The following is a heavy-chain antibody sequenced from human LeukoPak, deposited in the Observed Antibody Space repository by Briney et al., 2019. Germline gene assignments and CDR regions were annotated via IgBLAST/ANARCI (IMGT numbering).Heavy chain of an antibody. V-gene: IGHV4-59*01. CDR2: IYYSGST. J-gene: IGHJ4*02. CDR1: GGSISSYY. D-gene: IGHD3-3*01. Sequence: SETLSLTCTVSGGSISSYYWSWIRQPPGKGLEWIGYIYYSGSTNYNPSLKSRVTISVDTSKNQFSLEVSSVTAADTAVYYCARDRVEWLPHFDCWGQGTLVTVSS. CDR3: ARDRVEWLPHFDC.